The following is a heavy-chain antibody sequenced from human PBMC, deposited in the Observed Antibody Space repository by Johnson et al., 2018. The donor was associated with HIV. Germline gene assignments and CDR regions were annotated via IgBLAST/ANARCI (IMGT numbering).Heavy chain of an antibody. Sequence: VQLVESGGGVVQPGGSLRLSCVASGFTFNYYGMHWVRQAPGKGLEWVGFISFDGSNTHYADSVRGRFTISRDNSKNTLYLQMSSLRAEDTAVYHCARRGNWNYLKSAFDIWGQGTMVTVSS. CDR2: ISFDGSNT. CDR3: ARRGNWNYLKSAFDI. J-gene: IGHJ3*02. V-gene: IGHV3-30*19. D-gene: IGHD1-7*01. CDR1: GFTFNYYG.